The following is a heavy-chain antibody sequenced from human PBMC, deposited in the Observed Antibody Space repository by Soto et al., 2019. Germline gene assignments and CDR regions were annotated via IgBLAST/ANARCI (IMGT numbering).Heavy chain of an antibody. CDR3: ARDCLYYYDSSGYRWFDP. V-gene: IGHV4-31*03. Sequence: KPSETLSLTCTVSGGSISSGGYYWSWIRQHPGKGLEWIGYIYYSGSTYYNPSLKSRVTISVDTSKNQFSLKLGSVTAADTAVYYCARDCLYYYDSSGYRWFDPWGQGTLVTV. CDR1: GGSISSGGYY. CDR2: IYYSGST. D-gene: IGHD3-22*01. J-gene: IGHJ5*02.